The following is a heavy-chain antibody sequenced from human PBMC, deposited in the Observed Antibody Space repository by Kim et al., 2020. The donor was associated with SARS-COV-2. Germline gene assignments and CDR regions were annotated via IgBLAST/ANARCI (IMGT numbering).Heavy chain of an antibody. J-gene: IGHJ4*02. CDR1: GGSFSGYY. D-gene: IGHD3-10*01. CDR2: INHSGST. V-gene: IGHV4-34*01. CDR3: ARGRSHGSGSYYKNLNFDY. Sequence: SDTLSLTCAVYGGSFSGYYWSWIRQPPGKGLEWIGEINHSGSTNYNPSLKSRVTISVDTSKNQFSLKLSSVTAADTAVYYCARGRSHGSGSYYKNLNFDYWGQGTLVTVSS.